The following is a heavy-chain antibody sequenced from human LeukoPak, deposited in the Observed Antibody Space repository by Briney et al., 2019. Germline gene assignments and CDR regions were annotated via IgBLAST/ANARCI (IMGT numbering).Heavy chain of an antibody. V-gene: IGHV3-30*02. Sequence: GGSLRLSCAASGFTFSSYGMHWVRQAPGKGLEWVAFIRYDGSNKYYADSVKGRFTISRDNSKNTLYLQMNSLRAEDTAVYYCALIGGIAAAGFFDYWGQGTLVTVSS. J-gene: IGHJ4*02. CDR2: IRYDGSNK. D-gene: IGHD6-13*01. CDR1: GFTFSSYG. CDR3: ALIGGIAAAGFFDY.